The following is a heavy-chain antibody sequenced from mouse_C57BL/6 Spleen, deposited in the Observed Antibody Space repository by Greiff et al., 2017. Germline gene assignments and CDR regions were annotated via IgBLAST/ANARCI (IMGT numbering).Heavy chain of an antibody. CDR2: IYPGSGNT. CDR1: GYTFTDYY. CDR3: ARPLYYDYDEGFAY. Sequence: QVHVKQSGAELVRPGASVKLSCKASGYTFTDYYINWVKQRPGQGLEWIARIYPGSGNTYYNEKFKGKATLTAEKSSSTAYMQLSSLTSEDSAVYFCARPLYYDYDEGFAYWGQGTLVTVSA. D-gene: IGHD2-4*01. V-gene: IGHV1-76*01. J-gene: IGHJ3*01.